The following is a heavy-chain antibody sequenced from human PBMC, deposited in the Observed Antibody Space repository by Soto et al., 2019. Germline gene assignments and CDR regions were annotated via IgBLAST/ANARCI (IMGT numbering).Heavy chain of an antibody. Sequence: PGESLKISCKGSGYSFTSYWISWVRQMPGKGLEWMGRIDPSDSYTNYSPSFQGHVTISADKSISTAYLQWSSLKASDTAMYYCARRDYYDSSGRNWFDPWGQGTLGTVS. CDR3: ARRDYYDSSGRNWFDP. CDR1: GYSFTSYW. CDR2: IDPSDSYT. J-gene: IGHJ5*02. V-gene: IGHV5-10-1*01. D-gene: IGHD3-22*01.